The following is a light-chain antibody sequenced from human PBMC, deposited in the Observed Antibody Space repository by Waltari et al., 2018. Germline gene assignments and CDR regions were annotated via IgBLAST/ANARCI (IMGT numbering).Light chain of an antibody. CDR3: QQLNSYPIT. Sequence: DIXXTQSPXXXSXSXGXXXXXTCRASQGIISYVAWYQQKPGKAPKLLIYAASTLQSGVPSRFSGSGSGTEFTLTISSLQPEDFATYYCQQLNSYPITFGGGTKVEIK. V-gene: IGKV1-9*01. J-gene: IGKJ4*01. CDR2: AAS. CDR1: QGIISY.